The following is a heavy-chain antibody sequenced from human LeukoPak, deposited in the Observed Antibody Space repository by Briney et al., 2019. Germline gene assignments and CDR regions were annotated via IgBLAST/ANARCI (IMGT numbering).Heavy chain of an antibody. CDR2: ISGSGGST. CDR1: GFTFSSYA. J-gene: IGHJ4*02. V-gene: IGHV3-23*01. D-gene: IGHD2-2*01. Sequence: GGSLRLSCAASGFTFSSYAMSWVRQAPGKGLEWVSAISGSGGSTYYVDSVKGRFTISRDNSKNTLYLQMNSLRAEDTAVYYCAKDDEDSSSSDYWGQGTLVTVSS. CDR3: AKDDEDSSSSDY.